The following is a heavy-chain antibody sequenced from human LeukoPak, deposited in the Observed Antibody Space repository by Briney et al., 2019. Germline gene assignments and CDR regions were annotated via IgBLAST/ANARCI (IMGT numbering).Heavy chain of an antibody. CDR2: TYYRSTWYN. Sequence: SQSLSLTCAISGDSVSGNSVTWNWIRQAPSIGLEWLGRTYYRSTWYNDYAVSVRGRITVNPDTSKNQFSLHLNSVTPEDTAVYYCARRLTQYDCFDPWGQGILVTVSS. CDR1: GDSVSGNSVT. D-gene: IGHD2-2*01. V-gene: IGHV6-1*01. J-gene: IGHJ5*02. CDR3: ARRLTQYDCFDP.